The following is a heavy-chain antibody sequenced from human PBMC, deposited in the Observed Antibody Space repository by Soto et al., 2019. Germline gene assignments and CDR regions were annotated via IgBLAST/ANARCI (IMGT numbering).Heavy chain of an antibody. D-gene: IGHD3-3*01. CDR3: ATNFRFLEWSPDY. V-gene: IGHV1-24*01. Sequence: ASVKVSCKVSGYTLTELFMHWVRQAPGKGLEWMGGFDPEDGETIYAQKFQGRVTMTEDTSTDTAYMELSSLRSEDTAVYYCATNFRFLEWSPDYWGQGTLVTAPQ. J-gene: IGHJ4*02. CDR2: FDPEDGET. CDR1: GYTLTELF.